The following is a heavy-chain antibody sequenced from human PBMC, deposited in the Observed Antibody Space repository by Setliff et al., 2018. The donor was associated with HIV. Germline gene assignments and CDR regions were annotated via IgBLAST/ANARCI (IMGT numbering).Heavy chain of an antibody. D-gene: IGHD3-10*01. Sequence: ASVKVSCKASGYTFTNYGIHWVRQAPGQRLEWMGWITGGSGNTKYSEKFQGRVTLTRDTSASTAYMELSSLRSEDTDVYYCTRKGSGSSFDFEYWGQGTLVTVSS. CDR2: ITGGSGNT. CDR1: GYTFTNYG. CDR3: TRKGSGSSFDFEY. V-gene: IGHV1-3*01. J-gene: IGHJ4*02.